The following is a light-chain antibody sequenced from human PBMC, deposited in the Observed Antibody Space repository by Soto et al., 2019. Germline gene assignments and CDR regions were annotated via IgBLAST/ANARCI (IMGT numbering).Light chain of an antibody. Sequence: DVVMTQSPLSLPVSLGQPASISCRSSQSLVYSDGNTYLNWFQQRPGQSPRRLIYKVSNRDSGVPDRFSGSGSGTDFTLKISRVEAEDAGVYYCMQDTHWPVTFGQGTKVEIK. CDR1: QSLVYSDGNTY. CDR2: KVS. V-gene: IGKV2-30*01. J-gene: IGKJ1*01. CDR3: MQDTHWPVT.